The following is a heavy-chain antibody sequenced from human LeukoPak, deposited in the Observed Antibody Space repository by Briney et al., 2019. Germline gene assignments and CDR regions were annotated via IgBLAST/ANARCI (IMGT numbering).Heavy chain of an antibody. V-gene: IGHV3-30*03. CDR1: GFTFSSYG. Sequence: GRSLRLSCAASGFTFSSYGMHWVRQAPGRGLEWVAVISYDGSNKYYVDSVKGRFTISRDNSKNTLYLQMNSLRAEDTAVYYCARGGANIGVVPAAINFGYWGQGTLVTASS. J-gene: IGHJ4*02. CDR3: ARGGANIGVVPAAINFGY. D-gene: IGHD2-2*02. CDR2: ISYDGSNK.